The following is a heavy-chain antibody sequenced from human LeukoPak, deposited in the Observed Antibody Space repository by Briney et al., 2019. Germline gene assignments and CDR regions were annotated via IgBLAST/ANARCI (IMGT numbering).Heavy chain of an antibody. CDR2: IFTSGST. CDR3: ARGPYSYDSSGAFDI. Sequence: SETLSLTCTVSGGSISSGRYYWNWIRQPAGKGLEWIGHIFTSGSTNYNPSLKSRVTISVDTSKNQFSLKLSSVTAADTAVYFCARGPYSYDSSGAFDIWGQGTMVTVSS. J-gene: IGHJ3*02. D-gene: IGHD3-22*01. CDR1: GGSISSGRYY. V-gene: IGHV4-61*09.